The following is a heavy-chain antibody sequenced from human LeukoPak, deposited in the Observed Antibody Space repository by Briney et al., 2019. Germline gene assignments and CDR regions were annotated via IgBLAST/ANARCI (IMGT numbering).Heavy chain of an antibody. Sequence: SQTLSLTCTVSGGSISSGGYYWTWIRQHPGKGLECIGYIYYSGSTYYNPSLKSRVTISIDTSKNQFSLKLSSVTAADTAAYFCARAKAGGYYDSNGYYPTWGQGTLVTVSS. CDR2: IYYSGST. CDR3: ARAKAGGYYDSNGYYPT. J-gene: IGHJ5*02. CDR1: GGSISSGGYY. V-gene: IGHV4-31*03. D-gene: IGHD3-22*01.